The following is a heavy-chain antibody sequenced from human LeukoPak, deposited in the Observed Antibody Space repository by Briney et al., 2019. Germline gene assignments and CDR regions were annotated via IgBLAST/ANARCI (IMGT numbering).Heavy chain of an antibody. J-gene: IGHJ6*02. CDR1: GFTFSSYE. Sequence: PGGSLRLSCAASGFTFSSYEMNWVRQAPGKGLEWVSYISSGSTIYDADSVKGRFTISRDNSKNTLYLQMNSLRAEDTAVYYCARDPDSSSGMDVWGQGTTVTVSS. CDR3: ARDPDSSSGMDV. V-gene: IGHV3-48*03. CDR2: ISSGSTI. D-gene: IGHD1-14*01.